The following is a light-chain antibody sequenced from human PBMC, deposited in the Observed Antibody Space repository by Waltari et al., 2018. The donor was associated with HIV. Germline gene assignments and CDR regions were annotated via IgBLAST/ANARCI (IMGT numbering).Light chain of an antibody. Sequence: QSVLTQPPSASGTPGQRVTISCSGTRSNIGKNFIYWYQQFPGTAPKLLNYRNDQRPSGVPDRFSGSKSGTSASLAISGLRSEDEADYYCATWDDSLSGWVFGGGTKLTVL. J-gene: IGLJ3*02. CDR1: RSNIGKNF. CDR3: ATWDDSLSGWV. CDR2: RND. V-gene: IGLV1-47*01.